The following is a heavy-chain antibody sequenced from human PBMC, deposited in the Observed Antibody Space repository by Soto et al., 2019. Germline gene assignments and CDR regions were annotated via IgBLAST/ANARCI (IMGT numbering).Heavy chain of an antibody. V-gene: IGHV1-69*13. CDR3: AIVPGIVLVPTKHPRGASFDL. D-gene: IGHD2-8*02. CDR1: GGTFNSYT. CDR2: ITPIFGRT. Sequence: SVKVSCKASGGTFNSYTITWVRQAPGQGLEWMGGITPIFGRTNYAQKFQDRVTITADESTNTAYMELRDLTSDDTAVDYCAIVPGIVLVPTKHPRGASFDLWGEGAMVTVS. J-gene: IGHJ5*02.